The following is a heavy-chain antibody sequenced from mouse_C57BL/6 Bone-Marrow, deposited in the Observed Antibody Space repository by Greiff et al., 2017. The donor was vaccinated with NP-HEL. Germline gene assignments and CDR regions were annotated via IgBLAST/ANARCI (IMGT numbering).Heavy chain of an antibody. Sequence: EVQLQQSGAELVRPGASVKLSCTASGFNIKDDYMHWVKQRPEQGLEWIGWIDPENGDTEYASKFQGKATITADTSSNTAYLQLSSLTSEDTAVYYCTTSDYEYGEDYWGQGTTLTVSS. D-gene: IGHD2-4*01. V-gene: IGHV14-4*01. CDR2: IDPENGDT. J-gene: IGHJ2*01. CDR3: TTSDYEYGEDY. CDR1: GFNIKDDY.